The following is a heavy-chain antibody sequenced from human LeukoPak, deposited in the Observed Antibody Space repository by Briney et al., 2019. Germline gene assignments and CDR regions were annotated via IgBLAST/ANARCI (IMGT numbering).Heavy chain of an antibody. CDR1: GDSISSSSYY. J-gene: IGHJ5*02. CDR2: IYYSGST. D-gene: IGHD5-24*01. CDR3: AREMATMFDP. V-gene: IGHV4-39*07. Sequence: SETLSLTCAVSGDSISSSSYYWGWIRQPPGKGLEWIGSIYYSGSTYYNPSLKSRVTISVDTSKNQFSLKLSSVTAAGTAVYYCAREMATMFDPWGQGTLVTVSS.